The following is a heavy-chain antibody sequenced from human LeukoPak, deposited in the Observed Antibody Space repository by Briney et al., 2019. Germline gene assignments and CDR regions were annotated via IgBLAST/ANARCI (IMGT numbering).Heavy chain of an antibody. D-gene: IGHD3-3*01. V-gene: IGHV3-66*01. CDR1: GFTVSSNY. CDR2: IYSGGST. CDR3: ARCLLVQGYYYGMDV. Sequence: GGSLRLSCAASGFTVSSNYMSWVRQAPGKGLEWVSIIYSGGSTYYADSVKGRFTISRDNSKNTLHLQMNSLRAEDTAVYYCARCLLVQGYYYGMDVWGQGATVTVSS. J-gene: IGHJ6*02.